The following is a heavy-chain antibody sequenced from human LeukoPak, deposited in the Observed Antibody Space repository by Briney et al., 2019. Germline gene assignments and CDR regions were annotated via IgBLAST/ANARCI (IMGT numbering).Heavy chain of an antibody. D-gene: IGHD1-14*01. J-gene: IGHJ6*02. CDR3: ARERINRAPLLDEYYYYGMDV. CDR2: INPNSGGT. Sequence: ASVKVSCKASGYTFTGYYMHWVRQAPGQGLEWMGWINPNSGGTNYAQKFQGRVTMTRDTSISTAYMELSRLRSDDTAVYYCARERINRAPLLDEYYYYGMDVWGQGTTVTVSS. V-gene: IGHV1-2*02. CDR1: GYTFTGYY.